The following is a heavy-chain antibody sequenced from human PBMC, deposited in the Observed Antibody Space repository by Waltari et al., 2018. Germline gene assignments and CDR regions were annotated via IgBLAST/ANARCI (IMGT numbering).Heavy chain of an antibody. Sequence: EVQLVESGGVVVQPGGSLRLSCAASGFTFDDYAMHWVRQAPGKGLEWVSLISWDGCSTYYADSVKGRFTISRDNSKNSLYLQMNRLRAEDTALYYCANSRGYSYGFDYWGQGTLVTVSS. CDR1: GFTFDDYA. CDR2: ISWDGCST. J-gene: IGHJ4*02. V-gene: IGHV3-43D*04. D-gene: IGHD5-18*01. CDR3: ANSRGYSYGFDY.